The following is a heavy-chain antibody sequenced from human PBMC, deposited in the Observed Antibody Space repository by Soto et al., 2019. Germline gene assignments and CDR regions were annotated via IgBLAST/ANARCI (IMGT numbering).Heavy chain of an antibody. J-gene: IGHJ6*02. V-gene: IGHV3-9*01. CDR2: ISWNSGSI. CDR1: GFTFDDYA. Sequence: GGSLRLSCAASGFTFDDYAMHWVRQAPGKGLEWVSGISWNSGSIGYADSVKGRFTISRDNAKNSLYQQMNSLRAEDTALYYCAKDISNYYYYGMDVWGQGTTVTVSS. CDR3: AKDISNYYYYGMDV. D-gene: IGHD4-4*01.